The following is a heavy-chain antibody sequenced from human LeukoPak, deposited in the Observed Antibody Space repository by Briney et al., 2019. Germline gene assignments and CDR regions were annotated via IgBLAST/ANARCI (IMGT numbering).Heavy chain of an antibody. CDR2: IYSGGNT. J-gene: IGHJ4*02. CDR1: GFTVSTNY. CDR3: ARRGDNYGSPFDY. D-gene: IGHD5-18*01. Sequence: PGGSLRLSCAVSGFTVSTNYMNGVRQAPGKGLEWVSLIYSGGNTDYADSVKGRFTISRDNSKNTLYLQMNSLRAEDTAVYYCARRGDNYGSPFDYWGQGTLVTVSS. V-gene: IGHV3-53*01.